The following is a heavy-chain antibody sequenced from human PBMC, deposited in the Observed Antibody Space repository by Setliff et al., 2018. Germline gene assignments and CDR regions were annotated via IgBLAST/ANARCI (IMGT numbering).Heavy chain of an antibody. Sequence: ASVKVSCKASGYTFTNYGINWVRQAPGQGLEWLGWISAYNGNTHYAQKLQGRVSMTTDTSTSTAYMELRSLRSDDTAVYYCASLGYCSSTSCWPYYYYGMDVWGQGTTVTVSS. CDR2: ISAYNGNT. D-gene: IGHD2-2*01. CDR3: ASLGYCSSTSCWPYYYYGMDV. J-gene: IGHJ6*02. V-gene: IGHV1-18*01. CDR1: GYTFTNYG.